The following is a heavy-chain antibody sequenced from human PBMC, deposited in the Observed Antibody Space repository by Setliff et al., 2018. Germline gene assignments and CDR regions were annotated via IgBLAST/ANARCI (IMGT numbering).Heavy chain of an antibody. D-gene: IGHD4-17*01. V-gene: IGHV1-18*01. CDR2: ISAYNGNT. CDR1: GYTFSRYG. CDR3: ARETTMTYYFYYMDV. J-gene: IGHJ6*03. Sequence: ASVKVSCKASGYTFSRYGISWVRQAPGQGLEWMGWISAYNGNTNYAQKLQGRVTMTTDTSTSTAYMELSSLTLSSVTAADTAVYYCARETTMTYYFYYMDVWGKGTTVTVSS.